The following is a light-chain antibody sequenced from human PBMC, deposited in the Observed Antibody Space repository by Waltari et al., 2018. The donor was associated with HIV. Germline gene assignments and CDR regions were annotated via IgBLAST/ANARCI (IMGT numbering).Light chain of an antibody. V-gene: IGKV3-15*01. J-gene: IGKJ4*01. Sequence: EIVMTQSPATLSVSPGERATLSCRASQSVSTNLAWYQQKPGQAPGLLIYSASTRATGISARFSGSGSGTVFTLTISSLQSEDFAVYCCQQYNDWPPLTFGGGTKVEMK. CDR3: QQYNDWPPLT. CDR1: QSVSTN. CDR2: SAS.